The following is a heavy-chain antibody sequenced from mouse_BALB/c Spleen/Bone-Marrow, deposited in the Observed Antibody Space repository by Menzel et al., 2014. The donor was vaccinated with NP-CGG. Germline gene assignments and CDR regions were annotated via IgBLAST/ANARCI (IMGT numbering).Heavy chain of an antibody. CDR1: GYTFTNYW. Sequence: QVQLKESGAELAKPGASVKMSCKASGYTFTNYWMHWVKQRPGQGLEWIGYINPSTGYTEYNQKLKDKATLTADKSSXTAYMQLSSLTSEDSAVYYCARIYYYGRDYWGQGTTLTVSS. V-gene: IGHV1-7*01. D-gene: IGHD1-1*01. J-gene: IGHJ2*01. CDR3: ARIYYYGRDY. CDR2: INPSTGYT.